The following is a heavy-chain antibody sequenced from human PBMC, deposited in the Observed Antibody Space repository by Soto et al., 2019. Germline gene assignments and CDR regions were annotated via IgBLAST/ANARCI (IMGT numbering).Heavy chain of an antibody. CDR1: GGSVSSGSYY. V-gene: IGHV4-61*01. CDR3: ARGSGWTNY. J-gene: IGHJ4*02. Sequence: QVQLQESGPGLVKPSETLSLTCTVSGGSVSSGSYYWSWIRQPPGKGLEWIGYIYYSGSTNYNPSLKSRVTISVDTSKNQFSLKLSSVTAADTAVYYCARGSGWTNYWGQGTLVTVSS. D-gene: IGHD6-19*01. CDR2: IYYSGST.